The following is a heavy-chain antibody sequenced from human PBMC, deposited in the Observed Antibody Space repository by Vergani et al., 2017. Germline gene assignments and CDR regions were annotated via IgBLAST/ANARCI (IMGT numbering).Heavy chain of an antibody. CDR1: GFTFSDYY. Sequence: QVQLVESGGGLVKPGGSLRLSCAASGFTFSDYYMSWIRQAPGKGLEWVSYISSSSSYTNYADSVKGRFTISRDNAKNSLYLQMNSLRAEDTAVYYCARDFSRIWFGELLFPMGGMDVWGQGTTVTVSS. D-gene: IGHD3-10*01. J-gene: IGHJ6*02. CDR2: ISSSSSYT. V-gene: IGHV3-11*05. CDR3: ARDFSRIWFGELLFPMGGMDV.